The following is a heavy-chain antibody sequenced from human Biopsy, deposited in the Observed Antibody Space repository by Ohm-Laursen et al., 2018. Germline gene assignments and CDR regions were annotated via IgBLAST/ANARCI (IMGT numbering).Heavy chain of an antibody. CDR1: GFAFSYYG. J-gene: IGHJ5*02. V-gene: IGHV3-33*01. Sequence: SLSLSCAASGFAFSYYGLHWVRQAPGKGLLWVAVMWSDGINKNYADSVKGRFTVSRDYSNNVLYLQMSNLRDEDSAVYYCARDDDTTGHYMILNHWGQGTLVTVSS. CDR2: MWSDGINK. D-gene: IGHD3-9*01. CDR3: ARDDDTTGHYMILNH.